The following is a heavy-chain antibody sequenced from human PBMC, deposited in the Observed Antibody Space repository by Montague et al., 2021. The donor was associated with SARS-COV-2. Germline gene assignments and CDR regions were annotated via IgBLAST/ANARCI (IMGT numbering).Heavy chain of an antibody. D-gene: IGHD2-15*01. CDR1: GFTFSSYW. CDR3: AILGVVAAADNWFDP. J-gene: IGHJ5*02. V-gene: IGHV3-74*01. CDR2: INSDGSST. Sequence: SLRLSCAASGFTFSSYWMHWVRQAPGKGLVWVSRINSDGSSTSYADSAKGRFTISRDNAKNTLYLQMNSLRAEDTAVYYCAILGVVAAADNWFDPWGQGTLVTVSS.